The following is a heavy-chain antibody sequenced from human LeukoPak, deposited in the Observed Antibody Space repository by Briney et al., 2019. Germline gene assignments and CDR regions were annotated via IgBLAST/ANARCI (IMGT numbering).Heavy chain of an antibody. Sequence: GGSLRLSCATSGFPFSDHYMDWVRQAPGKGLEWVGRTRNKANSYTTEYSASVRGRFTISRDESTNSLLLQMNSLKTDDTAVYYCARIVYTTATGWYFDLWGRGTLVTVSS. J-gene: IGHJ2*01. V-gene: IGHV3-72*01. CDR2: TRNKANSYTT. CDR1: GFPFSDHY. D-gene: IGHD2-15*01. CDR3: ARIVYTTATGWYFDL.